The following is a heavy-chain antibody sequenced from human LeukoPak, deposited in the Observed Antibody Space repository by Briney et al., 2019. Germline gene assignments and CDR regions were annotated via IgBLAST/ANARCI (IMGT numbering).Heavy chain of an antibody. CDR3: AKDLNDTLTGGGYFCYGMDV. Sequence: GGSLRLSCAASGFTFSNYGMHWIRQAPGKGLEWVASLSYDGSNKYYADSMKGRFTISRDNSKNTLYLQVNSLRAEDTAVYYCAKDLNDTLTGGGYFCYGMDVWGQGTTVTVSS. J-gene: IGHJ6*02. V-gene: IGHV3-30*18. CDR2: LSYDGSNK. CDR1: GFTFSNYG. D-gene: IGHD3-9*01.